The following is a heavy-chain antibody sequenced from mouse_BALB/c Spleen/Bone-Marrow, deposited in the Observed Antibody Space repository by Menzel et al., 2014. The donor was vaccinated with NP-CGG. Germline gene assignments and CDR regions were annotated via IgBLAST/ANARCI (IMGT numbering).Heavy chain of an antibody. CDR1: GYTFTDFA. Sequence: QVQLKDSGAELVRPGVSVKISCKGSGYTFTDFAIHWVKQSHTKSLEWIGVISPYYVDGGYNQKFKGKATMTIDRPSSTAYMELARPTSEDSAIYYCARGGASGLYYYAMDYWGQGTSVTVSS. CDR2: ISPYYVDG. J-gene: IGHJ4*01. D-gene: IGHD3-1*01. V-gene: IGHV1S137*01. CDR3: ARGGASGLYYYAMDY.